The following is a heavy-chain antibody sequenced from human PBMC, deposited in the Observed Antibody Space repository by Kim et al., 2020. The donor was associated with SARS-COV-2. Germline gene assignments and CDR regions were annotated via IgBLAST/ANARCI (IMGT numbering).Heavy chain of an antibody. V-gene: IGHV4-31*03. CDR1: SASISSGDCY. D-gene: IGHD6-13*01. CDR3: ARGKGYSSTPHYYYYGMYV. CDR2: LYYSGST. J-gene: IGHJ6*02. Sequence: SETLSLTCTVSSASISSGDCYWSWIRQHPGKGLEWIGYLYYSGSTYYSPSLKSRVTISVDRSQNQFSLRLSSVTAADTAVYYCARGKGYSSTPHYYYYGMYVWGQGTTVTGSS.